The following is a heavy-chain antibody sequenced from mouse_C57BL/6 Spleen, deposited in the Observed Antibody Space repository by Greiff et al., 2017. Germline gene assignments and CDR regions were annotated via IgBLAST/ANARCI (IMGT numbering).Heavy chain of an antibody. CDR2: IYPRSGTT. V-gene: IGHV1-81*01. Sequence: QVQLQQSGAELARPWASVKLSCKASGYTFPSYGISWVKQRTGQGLEWIGEIYPRSGTTYYNWTFKGKATLTADKSSSTAYRELRSLTSEDSAVYCCARGGYSNWDAMDYWGQGTSVTVSS. D-gene: IGHD2-5*01. J-gene: IGHJ4*01. CDR3: ARGGYSNWDAMDY. CDR1: GYTFPSYG.